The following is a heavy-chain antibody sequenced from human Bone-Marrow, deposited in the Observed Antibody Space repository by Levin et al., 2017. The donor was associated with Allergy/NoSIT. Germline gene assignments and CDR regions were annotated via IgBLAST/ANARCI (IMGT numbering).Heavy chain of an antibody. V-gene: IGHV3-30*18. Sequence: RSGGSLRLSCSASGFTFSDYAMHWVRQAPGKGLEWVALISYDGTDKYYLDSVKGRFTISRDNSKNTLYLQMNSLRPEDTAVYYCAKGADYVWGSYRPQEKYYFDSWGQGTVVTVSS. CDR3: AKGADYVWGSYRPQEKYYFDS. D-gene: IGHD3-16*02. J-gene: IGHJ4*02. CDR2: ISYDGTDK. CDR1: GFTFSDYA.